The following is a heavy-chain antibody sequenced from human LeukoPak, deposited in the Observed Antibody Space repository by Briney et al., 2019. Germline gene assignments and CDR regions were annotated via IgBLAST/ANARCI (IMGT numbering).Heavy chain of an antibody. CDR1: GYTFTSYD. CDR3: ARFEATNSKPYSNYWFGP. V-gene: IGHV1-8*01. CDR2: MNPNSGNT. J-gene: IGHJ5*02. Sequence: GASVKVSCKASGYTFTSYDINWVRQATGQGLEWMGWMNPNSGNTGYAQKFQGRVTMTRNTSISTAYMELSSLRSEDTGVYYCARFEATNSKPYSNYWFGPWGQGALVTVSS. D-gene: IGHD4-11*01.